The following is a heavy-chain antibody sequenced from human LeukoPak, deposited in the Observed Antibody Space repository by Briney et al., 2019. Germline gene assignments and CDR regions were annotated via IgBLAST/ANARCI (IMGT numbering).Heavy chain of an antibody. V-gene: IGHV4-59*12. CDR2: IYYSGST. D-gene: IGHD2-2*02. CDR1: GGSISSYY. J-gene: IGHJ6*03. Sequence: TSETLSLTCTVSGGSISSYYWSWIRQPPGKGLEWIGYIYYSGSTNYNPSLKSRVTISVDTSKNQFSLKLSSVTAADTAVYYCARRGCSSTSCYRRGAYYYMDVWGKGTTVTVSS. CDR3: ARRGCSSTSCYRRGAYYYMDV.